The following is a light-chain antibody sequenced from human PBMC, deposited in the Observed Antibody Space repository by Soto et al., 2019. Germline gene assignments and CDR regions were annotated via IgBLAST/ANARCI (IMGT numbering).Light chain of an antibody. V-gene: IGKV1-27*01. CDR1: QGIRNS. J-gene: IGKJ4*01. CDR2: AAS. CDR3: QKHSSVPFT. Sequence: DIQMTQSPSFLSASVGDRVTITCRASQGIRNSLAWYQHTPGKVPKLLIYAASTLYSGVSSRFSGSGSGTDFTLTIGSLQPEDVAVYYCQKHSSVPFTFGGGTKVEIK.